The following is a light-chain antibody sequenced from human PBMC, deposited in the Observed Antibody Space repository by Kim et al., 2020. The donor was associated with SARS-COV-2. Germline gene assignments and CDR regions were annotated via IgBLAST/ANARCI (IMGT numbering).Light chain of an antibody. CDR3: QQYDNLPIT. J-gene: IGKJ5*01. CDR1: QDISNY. V-gene: IGKV1-33*01. Sequence: AAVGDRVTITCQASQDISNYVNWYQKKPGKAPKLMIYDASNLETGVPSRFSGSGSGTDFTFTISSLQPEDIATYYCQQYDNLPITFGQGTRLEIK. CDR2: DAS.